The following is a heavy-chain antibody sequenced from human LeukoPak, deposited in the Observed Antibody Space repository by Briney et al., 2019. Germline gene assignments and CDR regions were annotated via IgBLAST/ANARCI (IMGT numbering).Heavy chain of an antibody. Sequence: GGSLRLSCGASGITFSSYSMNWVRQAPGKGLEWVSYISSSGSTKYYADSVKGRFTISRDNVRNSLYLQMNSLRAEDTAVYFCARGGLSIMGYWGQGTLVTVSS. CDR2: ISSSGSTK. CDR1: GITFSSYS. J-gene: IGHJ4*02. D-gene: IGHD2/OR15-2a*01. CDR3: ARGGLSIMGY. V-gene: IGHV3-48*01.